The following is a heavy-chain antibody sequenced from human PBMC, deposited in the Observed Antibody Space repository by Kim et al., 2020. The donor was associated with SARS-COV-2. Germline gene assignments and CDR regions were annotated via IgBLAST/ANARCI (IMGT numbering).Heavy chain of an antibody. J-gene: IGHJ4*02. D-gene: IGHD3-10*01. V-gene: IGHV1-3*01. CDR3: ARGYERYGSGTSGY. CDR2: INAGNGNT. Sequence: ASVKVSCKASGYTFTSYAMHWVRQAPGQRLEWMGWINAGNGNTKYSQKFQGRVTITRDTSASTAYMELSSLRSEDTAVYYCARGYERYGSGTSGYWGQGTLVTVSS. CDR1: GYTFTSYA.